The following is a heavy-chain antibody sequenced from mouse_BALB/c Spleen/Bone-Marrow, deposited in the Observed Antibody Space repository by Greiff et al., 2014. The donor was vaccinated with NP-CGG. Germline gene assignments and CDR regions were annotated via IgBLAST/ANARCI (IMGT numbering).Heavy chain of an antibody. Sequence: EVQLQQSGAELVKPGASVKLSCAASGFNIKDTYMHWVKQRPEQGLEWIGRIDPANGNTKYDPKFQGKATITADTSSNTAYLQLSSLTSEDTAVYYCAAYYYGSSQFAYWGQGTLDTVSA. D-gene: IGHD1-1*01. CDR2: IDPANGNT. J-gene: IGHJ3*01. CDR3: AAYYYGSSQFAY. CDR1: GFNIKDTY. V-gene: IGHV14-3*02.